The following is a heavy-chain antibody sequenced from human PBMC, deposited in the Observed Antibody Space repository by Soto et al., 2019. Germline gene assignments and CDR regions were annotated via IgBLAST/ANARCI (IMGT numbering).Heavy chain of an antibody. CDR2: LSGGGGTT. D-gene: IGHD2-21*01. CDR3: AKGGPIASYYYFYAMDV. Sequence: EVQLLESGGGLIQPGGPLRPSFAASGFTFTSYPLSWVRQAPGKGLGGVSPLSGGGGTTYNEASGKGRFTIPRDNSKDTLYLQMNSLRAEDTAVYYCAKGGPIASYYYFYAMDVWGQGTTVTVSS. CDR1: GFTFTSYP. V-gene: IGHV3-23*01. J-gene: IGHJ6*02.